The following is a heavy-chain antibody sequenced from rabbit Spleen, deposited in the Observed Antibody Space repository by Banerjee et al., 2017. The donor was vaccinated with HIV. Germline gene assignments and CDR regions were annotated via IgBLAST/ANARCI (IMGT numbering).Heavy chain of an antibody. CDR3: ARNFDL. Sequence: QEQLVESGGGLVKPGASLTLICTASGFSFSSSYDMCWVRQAPGKGLEWIGFIYTGNGKNYYASWAKGRFTISKTSSTTVTLQMTSLTAADTATYFCARNFDLWGQGTLVTVS. J-gene: IGHJ4*01. V-gene: IGHV1S45*01. CDR1: GFSFSSSYD. CDR2: IYTGNGKN.